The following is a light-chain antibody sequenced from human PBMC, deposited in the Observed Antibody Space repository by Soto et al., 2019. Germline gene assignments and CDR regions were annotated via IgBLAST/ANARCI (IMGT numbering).Light chain of an antibody. CDR3: QQLNSDWYA. CDR1: QGISTY. J-gene: IGKJ2*01. Sequence: DIQLTQSPSFLSASVGDRVTITCRASQGISTYLAWYLQRPGKAPKLLIYGASTLQSGVPSRFSGSGSGTEFPLTCRSLQPEDFGTYYCQQLNSDWYAFGQGTKLEI. V-gene: IGKV1-9*01. CDR2: GAS.